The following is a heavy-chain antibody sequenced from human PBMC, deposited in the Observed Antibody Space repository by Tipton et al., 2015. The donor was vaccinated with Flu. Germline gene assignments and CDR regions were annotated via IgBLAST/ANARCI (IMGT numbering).Heavy chain of an antibody. Sequence: SLRLSCAASGFTVSSYYMSWVRQAPGKGLEWVSVIYTGTRTHYADSVKGRFTISRDDSKNMAFLQMNSLKTEDTAVYFCAPAEFGWSLDYWGQGSLVTVSS. V-gene: IGHV3-66*01. D-gene: IGHD6-19*01. CDR1: GFTVSSYY. CDR3: APAEFGWSLDY. CDR2: IYTGTRT. J-gene: IGHJ4*02.